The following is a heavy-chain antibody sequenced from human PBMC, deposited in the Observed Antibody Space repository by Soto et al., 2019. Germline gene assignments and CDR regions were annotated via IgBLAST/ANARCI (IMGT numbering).Heavy chain of an antibody. J-gene: IGHJ6*03. CDR2: IWYDGSNK. CDR3: ARETYYDFWSGYYTGPEGAFYYMDV. D-gene: IGHD3-3*01. CDR1: GFTFSSYG. Sequence: GGSLRLSCAASGFTFSSYGMHWVRQAPGKGLEWVAVIWYDGSNKYYADSVKGRFTISRDNSKNTLYLQMTSLRAEDTAVYYCARETYYDFWSGYYTGPEGAFYYMDVWGKGTTVTVSS. V-gene: IGHV3-33*01.